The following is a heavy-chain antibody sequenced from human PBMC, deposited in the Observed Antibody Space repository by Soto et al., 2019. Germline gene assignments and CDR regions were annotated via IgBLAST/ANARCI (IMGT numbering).Heavy chain of an antibody. CDR1: GGTFSSYD. CDR3: ARGMTTVGYYYYYYMDV. CDR2: MNPNSGNT. D-gene: IGHD4-17*01. Sequence: ASVKVSCKASGGTFSSYDINWVRQATGQGLEWMGWMNPNSGNTGYAQKFQGRVTMTRNTSISTAYMELSSLRSEDTAVYYCARGMTTVGYYYYYYMDVWGKGTTVTVSS. J-gene: IGHJ6*03. V-gene: IGHV1-8*02.